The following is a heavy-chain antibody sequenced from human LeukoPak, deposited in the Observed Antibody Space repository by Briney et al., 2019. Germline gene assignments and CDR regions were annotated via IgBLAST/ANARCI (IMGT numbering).Heavy chain of an antibody. D-gene: IGHD3-10*01. V-gene: IGHV3-7*01. CDR2: INSDGSEG. Sequence: GGSLRLSCAVSGFTFSGFWMSWSRQAPGKGLEWVASINSDGSEGYYADSVKGRFTISRDNSKNTLYLQMNSLRAEDTAVYYCARDRDYYYYGMDVWGQGTTVTVSS. CDR1: GFTFSGFW. CDR3: ARDRDYYYYGMDV. J-gene: IGHJ6*02.